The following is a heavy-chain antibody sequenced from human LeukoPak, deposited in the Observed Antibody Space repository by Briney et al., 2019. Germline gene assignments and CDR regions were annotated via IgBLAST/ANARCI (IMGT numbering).Heavy chain of an antibody. V-gene: IGHV3-7*01. D-gene: IGHD6-19*01. CDR3: AAGAGWLIDY. CDR2: IKKDGSEK. Sequence: GGSLRLSCAASGFTFSNYWMNWVRQAPGKGLEWVSIIKKDGSEKIYVDSVRGRFTISRDNAKNTLYLQMNSLRAEDTAVYYCAAGAGWLIDYWGQGTLVTVSS. CDR1: GFTFSNYW. J-gene: IGHJ4*02.